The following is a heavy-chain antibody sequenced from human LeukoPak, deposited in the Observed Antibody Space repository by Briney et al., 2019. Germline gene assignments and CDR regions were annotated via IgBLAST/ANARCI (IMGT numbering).Heavy chain of an antibody. V-gene: IGHV3-7*01. Sequence: PGGSLRLSCAASRFTFSIAWMSWVRQAPGKGLEWVANIKQDGSEKYYVDSVKGRFTISRDNAKNSLYLQMNSLRAEDTAVYYCARERDNGGSPEAFDIWGQGTMVTVSS. D-gene: IGHD1-26*01. CDR3: ARERDNGGSPEAFDI. J-gene: IGHJ3*02. CDR1: RFTFSIAW. CDR2: IKQDGSEK.